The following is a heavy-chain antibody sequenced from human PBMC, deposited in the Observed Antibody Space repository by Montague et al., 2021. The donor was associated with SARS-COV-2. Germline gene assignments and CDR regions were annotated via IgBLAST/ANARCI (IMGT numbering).Heavy chain of an antibody. D-gene: IGHD6-6*01. CDR1: GASVASGNFY. CDR3: ARSRANVPSRPGFDY. CDR2: MYYTGHT. Sequence: SETLSLTRTVSGASVASGNFYWSWIRQPPGKGLEWIGYMYYTGHTNYNPSLESRVTMPVDPSKSQFSLTLTSVTAADTAVYYCARSRANVPSRPGFDYWGQGALVTVSS. J-gene: IGHJ4*02. V-gene: IGHV4-61*01.